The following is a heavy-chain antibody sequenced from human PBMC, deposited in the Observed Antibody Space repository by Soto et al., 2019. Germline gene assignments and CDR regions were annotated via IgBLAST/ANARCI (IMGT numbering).Heavy chain of an antibody. CDR1: GGSISSYY. J-gene: IGHJ6*02. CDR3: ARDKRGAGMDV. V-gene: IGHV4-59*01. Sequence: PSETLSLTCTVSGGSISSYYWSWIRQPPGKGLEWIGYIYYSGSTNYNPSLKSRVTISVDTSKNQFSLKLSSVTAADTAVYYCARDKRGAGMDVWGQGTTVTVSS. CDR2: IYYSGST.